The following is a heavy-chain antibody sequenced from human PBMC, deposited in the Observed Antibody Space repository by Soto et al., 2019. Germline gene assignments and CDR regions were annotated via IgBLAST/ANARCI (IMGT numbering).Heavy chain of an antibody. CDR1: GYSFTSYW. Sequence: GESLKISCKGSGYSFTSYWIGWVRQMPGKGLEWMGIIYPGDSDTRYSPSFQGQVTISADKSISTAYLQWSSLKASDTAMYYCARPSRRGYSYGYGLLDYWGQIPVSTVST. D-gene: IGHD5-18*01. V-gene: IGHV5-51*01. CDR2: IYPGDSDT. J-gene: IGHJ4*02. CDR3: ARPSRRGYSYGYGLLDY.